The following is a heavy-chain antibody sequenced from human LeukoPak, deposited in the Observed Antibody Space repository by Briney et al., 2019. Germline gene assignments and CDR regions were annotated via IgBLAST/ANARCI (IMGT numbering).Heavy chain of an antibody. CDR1: GYTFTGYY. Sequence: ASVKVSCKASGYTFTGYYMHWVRQAPGQGLEWMGWISPNSGGTNYAQKFQGRVTMTRDTSISTAYMELSRLRSDDTAVYYCARDRIVVVTASQGYYYGMDVWGQGTTVTVSS. J-gene: IGHJ6*02. D-gene: IGHD2-21*02. CDR2: ISPNSGGT. V-gene: IGHV1-2*02. CDR3: ARDRIVVVTASQGYYYGMDV.